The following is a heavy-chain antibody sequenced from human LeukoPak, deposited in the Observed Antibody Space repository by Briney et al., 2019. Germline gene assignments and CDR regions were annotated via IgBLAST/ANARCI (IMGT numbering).Heavy chain of an antibody. CDR3: VGGYDY. D-gene: IGHD2-15*01. CDR1: GFSFSVYY. Sequence: GGSLRLSCAASGFSFSVYYMAWVHQAPGKGLEWVGLSRNKENRYSTEYGASVKGRVTISRDDSKNLMYLEMKSLKSEDTAVYYCVGGYDYWGQGTLVTVSS. J-gene: IGHJ4*02. V-gene: IGHV3-72*01. CDR2: SRNKENRYST.